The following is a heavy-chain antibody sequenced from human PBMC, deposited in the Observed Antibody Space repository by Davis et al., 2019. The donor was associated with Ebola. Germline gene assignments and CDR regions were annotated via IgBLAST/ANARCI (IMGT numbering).Heavy chain of an antibody. D-gene: IGHD4-23*01. CDR2: IRSKAYGGTT. CDR1: GFTFGDYA. Sequence: GESLKISCTASGFTFGDYAMSWFRQAPGKGLEWVGFIRSKAYGGTTEYAASVKGRFTISRDDSKSIAYLQMNSLKTEDTAVYYCTRAATVVTPGYWGQGTLVTVSS. J-gene: IGHJ4*02. CDR3: TRAATVVTPGY. V-gene: IGHV3-49*03.